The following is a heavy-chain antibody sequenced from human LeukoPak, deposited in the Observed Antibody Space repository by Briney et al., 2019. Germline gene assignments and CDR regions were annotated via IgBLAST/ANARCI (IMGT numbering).Heavy chain of an antibody. CDR2: ISSSSSTI. CDR3: ARGARLQPMGEF. D-gene: IGHD4-11*01. J-gene: IGHJ4*02. V-gene: IGHV3-48*01. CDR1: GFTFSTYS. Sequence: GGSLRLSCAASGFTFSTYSMNWVRQAPGKGLEWVSYISSSSSTIYYTDSVKGRFTISRDNAKNSLYLQMNSLRVEDTALYYCARGARLQPMGEFWGQGTLVTVSS.